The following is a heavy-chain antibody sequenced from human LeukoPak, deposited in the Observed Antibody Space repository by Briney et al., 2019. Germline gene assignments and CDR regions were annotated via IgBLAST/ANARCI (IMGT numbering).Heavy chain of an antibody. CDR2: IYSGGRT. D-gene: IGHD3-22*01. V-gene: IGHV3-53*01. J-gene: IGHJ3*02. Sequence: GGSLRLSCAAAGVIVSSDYMNWVRQAPGKGLEWVSVIYSGGRTYYGDSVKGRFTISRDNSKNTLYLQMNSLRAEDTAVFYCARSYYDTSGYYPGAFDIWGQGTMVTVSS. CDR1: GVIVSSDY. CDR3: ARSYYDTSGYYPGAFDI.